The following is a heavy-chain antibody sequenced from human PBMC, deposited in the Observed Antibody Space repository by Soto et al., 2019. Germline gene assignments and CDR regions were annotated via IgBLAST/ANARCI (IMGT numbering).Heavy chain of an antibody. Sequence: SSETLSLTCTVSGGSISGYYWSWIRQPPGKGLEWIGNVYYSGGAKYNPSVKRRVSISVDTSKNQFSLNLSSVTAADTAVYYCTRDGDGRMTTNPYYYYGIDVWGPGITVTVSS. CDR1: GGSISGYY. V-gene: IGHV4-59*01. J-gene: IGHJ6*02. CDR3: TRDGDGRMTTNPYYYYGIDV. D-gene: IGHD2-21*02. CDR2: VYYSGGA.